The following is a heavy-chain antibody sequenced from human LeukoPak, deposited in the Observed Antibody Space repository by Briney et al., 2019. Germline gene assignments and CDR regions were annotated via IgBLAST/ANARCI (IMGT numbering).Heavy chain of an antibody. CDR3: ARARVVTRIHYYYYMDV. D-gene: IGHD4-23*01. J-gene: IGHJ6*03. Sequence: GGSLRLSCAPSGFTFSDYYMSWIRQAPGKGLEWVSYISSSGSTIYYADSVKGRFTISRDNAKNSLYLQMNSLRAEDTAVYYCARARVVTRIHYYYYMDVWGKGTTVTVSS. CDR2: ISSSGSTI. CDR1: GFTFSDYY. V-gene: IGHV3-11*04.